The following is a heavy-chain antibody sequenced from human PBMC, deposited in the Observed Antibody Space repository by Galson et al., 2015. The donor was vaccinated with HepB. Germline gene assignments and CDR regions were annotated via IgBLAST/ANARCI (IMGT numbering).Heavy chain of an antibody. D-gene: IGHD3-9*01. Sequence: SLRLSCAASGFTFSSYWMSWVRQAPGKGLEWVANIKQDGSEKYYVDSVKGRFTISRDNAKNSLYLQMNSLRAEDTAVYYCARAAEILTGYFPVRYFDYWGQGTLVTVSS. CDR3: ARAAEILTGYFPVRYFDY. J-gene: IGHJ4*02. CDR1: GFTFSSYW. V-gene: IGHV3-7*03. CDR2: IKQDGSEK.